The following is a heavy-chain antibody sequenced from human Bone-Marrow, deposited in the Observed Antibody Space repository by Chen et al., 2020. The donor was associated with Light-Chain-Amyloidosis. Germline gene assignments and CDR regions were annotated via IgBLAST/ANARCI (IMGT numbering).Heavy chain of an antibody. CDR2: ISGSGGST. CDR1: GFNVRSYA. Sequence: EVQQLESGRGLVQAGGYLRLYCAATGFNVRSYAMTWVRQAPGQGLEWVSAISGSGGSTYYADSVKGRFTISRDNSKNTLYLQMNSLRAEATAVYYCAKGVEIRRGCYYGMDVWGQGTTVTVSS. J-gene: IGHJ6*02. CDR3: AKGVEIRRGCYYGMDV. D-gene: IGHD1-1*01. V-gene: IGHV3-23*01.